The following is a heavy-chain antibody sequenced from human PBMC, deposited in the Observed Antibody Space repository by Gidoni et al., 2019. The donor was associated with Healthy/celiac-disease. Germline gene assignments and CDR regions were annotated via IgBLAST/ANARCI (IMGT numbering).Heavy chain of an antibody. V-gene: IGHV4-30-4*07. J-gene: IGHJ6*02. CDR1: GGSISSGGYS. CDR2: IYYSGST. CDR3: ASITMRDYGMDV. Sequence: QVQLQESGPGLVKPPQTLSLTCAVSGGSISSGGYSWSWIRQPPGKGLEWIGYIYYSGSTYYNPSLKSRVTISVDTSKNQFSLKLSSVTAADTAVYYCASITMRDYGMDVWGQGTTVTVSS. D-gene: IGHD3-22*01.